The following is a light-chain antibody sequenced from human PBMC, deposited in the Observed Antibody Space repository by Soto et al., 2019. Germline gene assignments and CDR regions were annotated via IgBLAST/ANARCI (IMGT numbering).Light chain of an antibody. J-gene: IGKJ2*01. CDR2: KAS. CDR3: QQNDRFPYT. CDR1: QSISNW. V-gene: IGKV1-5*03. Sequence: DIQMTQSPSTLSASVGDTVTITCRASQSISNWLAWYQQKPGQAPKLLIHKASTLESGVPSRFSDSGSGKEFTLTISSLQPDDFATFYCQQNDRFPYTFGQGTKLEIK.